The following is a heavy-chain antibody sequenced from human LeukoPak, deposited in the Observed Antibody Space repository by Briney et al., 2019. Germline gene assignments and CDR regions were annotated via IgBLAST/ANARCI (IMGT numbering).Heavy chain of an antibody. CDR2: ISGSGDST. D-gene: IGHD4-17*01. Sequence: GGSLRLSCAASGFTFSSYAMSWVRQAPGKGLEWVSAISGSGDSTYYADSVRGRFTISRDNGKNSLYLQMNSLRDEDTAVYYCARDRDYAFDYWGQGTLVTVSS. J-gene: IGHJ4*02. V-gene: IGHV3-23*01. CDR3: ARDRDYAFDY. CDR1: GFTFSSYA.